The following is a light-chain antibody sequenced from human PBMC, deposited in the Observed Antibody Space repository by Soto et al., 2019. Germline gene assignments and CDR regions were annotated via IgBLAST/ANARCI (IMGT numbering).Light chain of an antibody. CDR1: QGISSY. J-gene: IGKJ3*01. CDR2: GAS. Sequence: DIQLTQSPPSLSACVGDRVIITCRVSQGISSYLNWCRQKPGKLPKLLIFGASNLQSGVPSRFGGSGSGTDFTLTVSSLQPEDVATYYGQRTYKALRGFGPGTKVDIK. V-gene: IGKV1-27*01. CDR3: QRTYKALRG.